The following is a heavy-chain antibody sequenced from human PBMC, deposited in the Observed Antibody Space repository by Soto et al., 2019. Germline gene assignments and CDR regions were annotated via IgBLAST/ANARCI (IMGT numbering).Heavy chain of an antibody. D-gene: IGHD2-2*01. Sequence: GESLKISCKGSGYRFTSYWIGWVRQMPGKGLEWMGIIYPGDSDTRYSPSFQGQVTISADKSISTAYLQWSSLKASDTAMYYCASTVSSTSIDYYYYGIDVWGQGTTVTVSS. CDR2: IYPGDSDT. V-gene: IGHV5-51*01. CDR1: GYRFTSYW. CDR3: ASTVSSTSIDYYYYGIDV. J-gene: IGHJ6*02.